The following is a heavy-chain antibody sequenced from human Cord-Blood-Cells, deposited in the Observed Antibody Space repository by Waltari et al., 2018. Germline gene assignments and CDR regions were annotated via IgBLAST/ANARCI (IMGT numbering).Heavy chain of an antibody. CDR2: INPNSGGT. V-gene: IGHV1-2*02. Sequence: QVQLVQSGAEVKKPGASVKVSCKASGYTFTGYYMHWVRQAPGQGLEWMGWINPNSGGTNYVQKCQGRVTMTRDTSISTAYMELSRLRSDDTAVYYCARREGIGYFDLWGRGTLVTVSS. CDR1: GYTFTGYY. D-gene: IGHD1-26*01. CDR3: ARREGIGYFDL. J-gene: IGHJ2*01.